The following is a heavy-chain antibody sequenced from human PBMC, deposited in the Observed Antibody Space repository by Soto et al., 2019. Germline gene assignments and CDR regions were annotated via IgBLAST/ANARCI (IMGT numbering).Heavy chain of an antibody. CDR1: GFSFRSYG. CDR2: IWHDGNNK. J-gene: IGHJ4*02. V-gene: IGHV3-33*01. CDR3: ARDRLTGTAEWHSLDS. D-gene: IGHD7-27*01. Sequence: QLVESGGGVVQPGGSLRLSCAASGFSFRSYGMTWVRQAPGKGLEWVAVIWHDGNNKYHADSVQGRFTVSRDNSKNKLYLQMNYLRPEDTAVYYCARDRLTGTAEWHSLDSWGQGTQVTVSS.